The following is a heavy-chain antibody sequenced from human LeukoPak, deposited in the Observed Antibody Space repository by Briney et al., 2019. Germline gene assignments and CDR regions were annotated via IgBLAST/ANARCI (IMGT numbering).Heavy chain of an antibody. J-gene: IGHJ4*02. CDR2: ISYSGST. V-gene: IGHV4-59*08. CDR1: GDSISAYS. Sequence: RPSETLSLTCTVSGDSISAYSWIWIRQPPGKGLECIGYISYSGSTNYNPSLKTLKSRVTMSVDMSKNQLSLKVNAVTAADTAVYYCARLQGRGDNYLDFWGQGALVTVSP. D-gene: IGHD7-27*01. CDR3: ARLQGRGDNYLDF.